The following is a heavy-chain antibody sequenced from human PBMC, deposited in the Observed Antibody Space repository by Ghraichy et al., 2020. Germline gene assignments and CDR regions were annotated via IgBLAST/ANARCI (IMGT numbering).Heavy chain of an antibody. D-gene: IGHD5-18*01. J-gene: IGHJ3*02. CDR1: GFTFSSYG. CDR2: IWYDGSNK. CDR3: ASASGYSYGWGHDAFDI. Sequence: GESLNISCAASGFTFSSYGMHWVRQAPGKGLEWVAVIWYDGSNKYYADSVKGRFTISRDNSKNTLYLQMNSLRAEDTAVYYCASASGYSYGWGHDAFDIWGQGTMVTVSS. V-gene: IGHV3-33*01.